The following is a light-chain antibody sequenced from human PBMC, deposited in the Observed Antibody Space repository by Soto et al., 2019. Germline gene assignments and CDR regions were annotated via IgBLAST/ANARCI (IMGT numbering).Light chain of an antibody. CDR2: ATS. J-gene: IGKJ5*01. V-gene: IGKV3-20*01. CDR3: HQFGFSPRP. CDR1: QSVSSN. Sequence: THSPATLSVSTEERATLSCRASQSVSSNLAWYQQRPGQAPRLLIFATSRRATDIPDRFSGSGSGTDFTLAIRRLEPEDFAVYYSHQFGFSPRPFGQG.